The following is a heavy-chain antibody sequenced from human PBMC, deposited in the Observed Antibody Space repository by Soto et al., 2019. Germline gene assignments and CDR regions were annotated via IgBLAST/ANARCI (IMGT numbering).Heavy chain of an antibody. CDR2: VYFSGNT. J-gene: IGHJ5*02. CDR3: GSVRPSGYVLS. Sequence: SETLSLTCTVSGGSLSSYYWTWIRQSPGKGLEWIGYVYFSGNTNYNPSLKSRVTISIDTSKNQFSLRLASVTAADTAFYYCGSVRPSGYVLSWGQGTLVTVS. CDR1: GGSLSSYY. D-gene: IGHD6-25*01. V-gene: IGHV4-59*01.